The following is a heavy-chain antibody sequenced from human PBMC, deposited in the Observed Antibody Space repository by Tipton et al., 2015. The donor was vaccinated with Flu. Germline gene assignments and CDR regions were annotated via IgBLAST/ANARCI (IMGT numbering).Heavy chain of an antibody. CDR3: ARDEGGTYPD. J-gene: IGHJ4*02. D-gene: IGHD1-14*01. CDR1: GFTVSTSY. V-gene: IGHV3-53*01. Sequence: QLVQSGGGLIRPGGSLRLSCAVSGFTVSTSYMRWFRQPLGKGLEWVSIVYDDGRTYYADPVEGRFAISRDNSKNILYLQMNSLRADDTAVYFCARDEGGTYPDWGQGTLVTVSS. CDR2: VYDDGRT.